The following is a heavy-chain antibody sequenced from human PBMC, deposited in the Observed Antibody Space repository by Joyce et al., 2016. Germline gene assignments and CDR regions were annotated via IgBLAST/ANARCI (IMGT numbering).Heavy chain of an antibody. Sequence: EGQLVQSGSEVNKPGESLKISCKGSRNTFGGSWIGWVRQIPGKGLEWRGIIYPGEYDTKYSPPFQGQVNISADKSTSTAYLQWSSLKASDTAMYYCARLMARGDTFDYWGQGTRVTVSS. V-gene: IGHV5-51*01. D-gene: IGHD3-10*01. CDR2: IYPGEYDT. J-gene: IGHJ4*02. CDR1: RNTFGGSW. CDR3: ARLMARGDTFDY.